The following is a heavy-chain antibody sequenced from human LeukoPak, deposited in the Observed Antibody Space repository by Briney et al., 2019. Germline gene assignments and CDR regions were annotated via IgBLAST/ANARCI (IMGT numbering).Heavy chain of an antibody. CDR1: GFTFSSYA. CDR2: ITASGGNT. Sequence: PGGSLRLSCAASGFTFSSYAMGWVRQAPGKGLEWVSAITASGGNTYYADSVKGRFTISRDNSKNTLYLQVNSLRAEDTAVYYCAKGNGYSYGRYYFDYWGLGTLVTVSS. J-gene: IGHJ4*02. D-gene: IGHD5-18*01. CDR3: AKGNGYSYGRYYFDY. V-gene: IGHV3-23*01.